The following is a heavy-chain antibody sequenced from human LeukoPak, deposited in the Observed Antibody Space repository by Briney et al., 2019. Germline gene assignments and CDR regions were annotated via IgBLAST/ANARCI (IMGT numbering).Heavy chain of an antibody. CDR2: IYSRGNT. CDR1: GYTVSSNY. CDR3: ARVRDGDYFDY. D-gene: IGHD4-17*01. V-gene: IGHV3-53*01. J-gene: IGHJ4*02. Sequence: GGSLRLSCAASGYTVSSNYMSWVRQAPGKGLEWVSVIYSRGNTYYADSVKGRFTISRDNSKNTLYLQMNSLRAEDTAVYYCARVRDGDYFDYWGQGTLVTVSS.